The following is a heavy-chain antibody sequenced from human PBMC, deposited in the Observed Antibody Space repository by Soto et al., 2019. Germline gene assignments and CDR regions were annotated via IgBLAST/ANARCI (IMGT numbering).Heavy chain of an antibody. J-gene: IGHJ6*03. V-gene: IGHV4-59*08. CDR3: ARAGYSNRNYYYYYMDV. Sequence: SSETLSLTCTVSGGSISSYYWSWIRQPPGKGLEWIGYIYYSGSTNYNPSLKSRVTISVDTSKNQFSLKLSSVTAADTAVYYCARAGYSNRNYYYYYMDVWGKGTTVTVSS. CDR1: GGSISSYY. CDR2: IYYSGST. D-gene: IGHD4-4*01.